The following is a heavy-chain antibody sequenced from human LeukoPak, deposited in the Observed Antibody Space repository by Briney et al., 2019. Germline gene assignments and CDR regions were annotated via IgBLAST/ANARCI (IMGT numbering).Heavy chain of an antibody. D-gene: IGHD2-2*02. CDR2: IYSSGGT. V-gene: IGHV4-59*01. Sequence: SETLSLTCTVSGGSISSYFWSWIRQPPGKGLEWIGYIYSSGGTNYNPSLKSRVTISVDTSKNQLSLKLSSVTAADTAVYYCARSYCSSIGCYMGTNFEYWGQGTLVTVSS. J-gene: IGHJ4*02. CDR1: GGSISSYF. CDR3: ARSYCSSIGCYMGTNFEY.